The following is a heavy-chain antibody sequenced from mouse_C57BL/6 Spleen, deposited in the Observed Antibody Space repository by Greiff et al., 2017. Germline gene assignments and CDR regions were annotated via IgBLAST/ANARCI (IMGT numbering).Heavy chain of an antibody. D-gene: IGHD1-1*01. J-gene: IGHJ4*01. Sequence: VKLQESGAELVKPGASVKMSCKASGYTFTTYPIEWMKQNHGKSLEWIGNFHPYNDDTKYNEKFKGKATLTVEKSSSTVYLELSRLTSDDSAVYYCARGYYGSNYYAMDYWGQGTSVTVSS. CDR1: GYTFTTYP. CDR3: ARGYYGSNYYAMDY. CDR2: FHPYNDDT. V-gene: IGHV1-47*01.